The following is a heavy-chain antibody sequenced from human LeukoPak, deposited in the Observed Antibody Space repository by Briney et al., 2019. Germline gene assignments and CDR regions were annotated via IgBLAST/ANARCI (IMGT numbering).Heavy chain of an antibody. CDR1: GYSFTSYW. CDR3: ARDPTMIVDLTHYYYYGMDV. J-gene: IGHJ6*02. CDR2: IDPSDSYT. Sequence: GESLKISCQGSGYSFTSYWISWVRQMPGKGLEWMGRIDPSDSYTNYSPSFQGHVTISADKSISTAYLQWSSLKASDTAMYYCARDPTMIVDLTHYYYYGMDVWGQGTTVTVSS. V-gene: IGHV5-10-1*01. D-gene: IGHD3-22*01.